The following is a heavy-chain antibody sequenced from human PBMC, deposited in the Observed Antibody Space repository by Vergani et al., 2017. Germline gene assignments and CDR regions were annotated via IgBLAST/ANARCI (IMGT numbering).Heavy chain of an antibody. Sequence: QVQLVQSGAEVKKPGASVKVSCKASGYTFTSYGISWVRQAPGQGLEWMGWISAYNGNTNYAQNLQGRVPMTKDTFKSTAYMVLSTLGSDDPAVYYCARDLGFGVLLYYWGQGTLVTVSS. J-gene: IGHJ4*02. D-gene: IGHD3-10*01. CDR1: GYTFTSYG. CDR2: ISAYNGNT. CDR3: ARDLGFGVLLYY. V-gene: IGHV1-18*01.